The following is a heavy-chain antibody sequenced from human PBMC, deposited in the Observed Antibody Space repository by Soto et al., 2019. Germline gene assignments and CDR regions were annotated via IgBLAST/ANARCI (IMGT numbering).Heavy chain of an antibody. V-gene: IGHV4-39*02. CDR3: ARDRGYYDILTGYYTELNFDY. Sequence: SETLSLTCTVSGGSISSSSYYWGWIRQPPGKGLVWIGSIYYSGTTYYNPSLKSRVTISVDTSKNQFSLKLSSVTAADTAVYYCARDRGYYDILTGYYTELNFDYWGQGTLVTVSS. D-gene: IGHD3-9*01. CDR1: GGSISSSSYY. J-gene: IGHJ4*02. CDR2: IYYSGTT.